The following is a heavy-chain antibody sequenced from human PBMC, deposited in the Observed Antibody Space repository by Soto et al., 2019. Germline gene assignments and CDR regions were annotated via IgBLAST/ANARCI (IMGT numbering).Heavy chain of an antibody. J-gene: IGHJ3*02. Sequence: GASVKVSCKASGGTFSSYAITWVRQAPGQGLEWMGGIIPIFGTANYAQKFQGRVTITADESTSTAYMELSSLRSEDTAVYYCARDSQCTNGVCYDDAFDIWGQATMVTVSS. D-gene: IGHD2-8*01. CDR3: ARDSQCTNGVCYDDAFDI. CDR2: IIPIFGTA. V-gene: IGHV1-69*13. CDR1: GGTFSSYA.